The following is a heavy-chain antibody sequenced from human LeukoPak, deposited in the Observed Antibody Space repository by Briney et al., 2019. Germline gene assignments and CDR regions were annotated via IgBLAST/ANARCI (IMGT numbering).Heavy chain of an antibody. Sequence: GGSLRLSCAASGFTFDDYAMHWVRQAPGKGLEWVPGISWNSGSIGYADSVKGRFTISRDNAKNSLYLQMNSLRAEDTALYYCAKDMEGQWLVTGALDIWGQGTMVTVSS. CDR2: ISWNSGSI. V-gene: IGHV3-9*01. J-gene: IGHJ3*02. CDR1: GFTFDDYA. CDR3: AKDMEGQWLVTGALDI. D-gene: IGHD6-19*01.